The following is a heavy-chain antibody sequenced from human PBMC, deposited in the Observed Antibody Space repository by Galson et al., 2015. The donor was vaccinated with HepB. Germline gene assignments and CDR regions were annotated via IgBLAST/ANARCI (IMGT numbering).Heavy chain of an antibody. Sequence: LSLTCGVYGGSFSGVFRTWIRQPPGKGLEWLGEITHNGGTNYNPSLKSRLTISVDTSKNEFSLKLTSVTAADTAVYYCAKGTMAAWEVLHSWGQGTLVSVSS. CDR1: GGSFSGVF. J-gene: IGHJ4*02. V-gene: IGHV4-34*01. D-gene: IGHD1-26*01. CDR2: ITHNGGT. CDR3: AKGTMAAWEVLHS.